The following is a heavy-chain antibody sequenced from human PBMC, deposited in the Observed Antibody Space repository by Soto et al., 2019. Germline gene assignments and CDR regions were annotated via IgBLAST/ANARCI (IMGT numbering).Heavy chain of an antibody. CDR3: ARRAFWFDP. V-gene: IGHV4-4*02. CDR1: GGSNLNSNW. CDR2: IFHNGNT. J-gene: IGHJ5*02. Sequence: SETLSLTCTVSGGSNLNSNWWSWVRQPPGKGLEWIGEIFHNGNTNYNPSLKSRVTVSIDKSRNQFSLKLDSVTAADTAVYYCARRAFWFDPWGQGTQVTVSS.